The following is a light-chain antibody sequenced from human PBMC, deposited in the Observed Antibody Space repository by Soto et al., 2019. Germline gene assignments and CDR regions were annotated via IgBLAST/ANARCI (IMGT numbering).Light chain of an antibody. V-gene: IGLV2-8*01. Sequence: QSVLTQPPSASGSPGQSVTISCTETSSDVGGYNYVSWYQQHPGKVPKLMIYEVTKRPSGVPDRFSGSKSGNTASLTVSGLQAEDEADYYCSSYAGSNILVFGGGTQLTVL. CDR1: SSDVGGYNY. CDR3: SSYAGSNILV. CDR2: EVT. J-gene: IGLJ3*02.